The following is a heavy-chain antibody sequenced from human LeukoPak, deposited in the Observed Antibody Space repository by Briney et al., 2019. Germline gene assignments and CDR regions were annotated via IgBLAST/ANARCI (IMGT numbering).Heavy chain of an antibody. V-gene: IGHV4-38-2*02. Sequence: SETLSLTCTVSGGSISSYYWSWIRQPPGKGLEWIGSIYHGGATFYSPSLKSRVTILVDTSKNQFSLRLSSVTAADTAVYYCARDSGREIQLWYWGQGALVTVSS. CDR1: GGSISSYY. CDR2: IYHGGAT. CDR3: ARDSGREIQLWY. D-gene: IGHD5-18*01. J-gene: IGHJ4*02.